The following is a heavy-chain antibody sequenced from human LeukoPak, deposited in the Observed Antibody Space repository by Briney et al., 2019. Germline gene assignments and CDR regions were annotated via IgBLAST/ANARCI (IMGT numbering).Heavy chain of an antibody. V-gene: IGHV4-59*01. Sequence: PSETLSLTCTVSGGSISSYYWSWIRQPPGKGLEWIGYIYYSGSTNYNPSLKSRVTISVDTSKNQFSLKLSSVTAADTAVYYCARALYSSSWYLNGWFDPWGQGTLVTVSS. D-gene: IGHD6-13*01. J-gene: IGHJ5*02. CDR2: IYYSGST. CDR1: GGSISSYY. CDR3: ARALYSSSWYLNGWFDP.